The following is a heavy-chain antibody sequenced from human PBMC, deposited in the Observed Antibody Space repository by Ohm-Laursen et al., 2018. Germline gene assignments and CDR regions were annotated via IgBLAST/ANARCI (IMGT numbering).Heavy chain of an antibody. CDR2: IYWNDDK. CDR3: ARIRRYSSSWFYFDY. V-gene: IGHV2-5*01. Sequence: TQTLTLTCTFSGFSLSTSGVGVGWIRQPPGKALERLALIYWNDDKRYSPSLKTRLTISKDTSKNQVVLTVTNMDPVDTATYYCARIRRYSSSWFYFDYWGQGTLVTVSS. CDR1: GFSLSTSGVG. D-gene: IGHD6-13*01. J-gene: IGHJ4*02.